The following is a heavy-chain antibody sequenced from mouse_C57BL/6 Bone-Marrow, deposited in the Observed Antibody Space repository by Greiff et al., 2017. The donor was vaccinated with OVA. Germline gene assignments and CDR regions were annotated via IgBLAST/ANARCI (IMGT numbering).Heavy chain of an antibody. CDR1: GFTFSDYG. CDR3: ARRSYDYDVGKPSWFAY. CDR2: ISSGSSTI. J-gene: IGHJ3*01. D-gene: IGHD2-4*01. V-gene: IGHV5-17*01. Sequence: EVKLVESGGGLVKPGGSLKLSCAASGFTFSDYGMHWVRQAPEKGLEWVAYISSGSSTIYYADTVKGRFTISRDNAKNTLFLQMTSLRSEDTAMYYCARRSYDYDVGKPSWFAYWGQGTLVTVSA.